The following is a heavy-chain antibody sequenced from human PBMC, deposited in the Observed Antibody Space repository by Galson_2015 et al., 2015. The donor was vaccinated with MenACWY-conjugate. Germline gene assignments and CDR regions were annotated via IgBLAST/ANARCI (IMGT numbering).Heavy chain of an antibody. CDR3: AGVGDRRGFRGGCDS. D-gene: IGHD3-16*01. Sequence: SLRLSCAVSGFGFSDYWMSWVRQAPGKGLEWVAIIMSDGNKKYNVDALKGRFTITRDNAKNLLYLQMSTLRAEDTAVCYCAGVGDRRGFRGGCDSWGQGTLVTFSS. CDR1: GFGFSDYW. CDR2: IMSDGNKK. V-gene: IGHV3-7*03. J-gene: IGHJ4*02.